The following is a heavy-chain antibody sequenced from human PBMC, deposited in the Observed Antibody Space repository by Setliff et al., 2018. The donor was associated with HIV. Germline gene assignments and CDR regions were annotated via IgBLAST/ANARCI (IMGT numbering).Heavy chain of an antibody. J-gene: IGHJ4*02. D-gene: IGHD3-22*01. CDR3: ARQAIFGYYDSSGYLDY. CDR2: IYYSGST. CDR1: GGSISSSSYY. V-gene: IGHV4-39*01. Sequence: PSETLSLTCTVSGGSISSSSYYWGWIRQPPGKGLEWIGSIYYSGSTYYNPSLQSRVTISVDTSKNLFSLRLSSVTASDTAVYYCARQAIFGYYDSSGYLDYLGQGTLVTVSS.